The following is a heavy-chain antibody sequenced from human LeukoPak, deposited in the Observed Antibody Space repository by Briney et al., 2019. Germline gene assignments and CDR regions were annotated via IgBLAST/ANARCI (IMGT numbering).Heavy chain of an antibody. CDR3: ARSYGTTGVYYYYYMDV. D-gene: IGHD1/OR15-1a*01. Sequence: GGSLRLSCAASGFTFSSYWMSWVRQAPGKGLEWVANIKQDGSEKYYVDSVKGRFTISRDNAKSSLYLQMNSLRAEDTAVYYCARSYGTTGVYYYYYMDVWGKGTTVTVSS. CDR1: GFTFSSYW. CDR2: IKQDGSEK. J-gene: IGHJ6*03. V-gene: IGHV3-7*01.